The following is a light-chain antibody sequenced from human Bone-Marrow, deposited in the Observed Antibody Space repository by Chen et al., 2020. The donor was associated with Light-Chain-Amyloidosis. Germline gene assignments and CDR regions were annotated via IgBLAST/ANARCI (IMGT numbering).Light chain of an antibody. V-gene: IGLV3-1*01. J-gene: IGLJ2*01. CDR3: QSWDITTEGVV. CDR1: DLGDKY. CDR2: EDS. Sequence: SYELTQSPSVSVSPGQTARITCSGADLGDKYVSWYRQWPGQSPVLVLFEDSKRPSGIPERFSGSNSGNTATLTIGGTQSMDEADYFCQSWDITTEGVVFGGGTKVTVL.